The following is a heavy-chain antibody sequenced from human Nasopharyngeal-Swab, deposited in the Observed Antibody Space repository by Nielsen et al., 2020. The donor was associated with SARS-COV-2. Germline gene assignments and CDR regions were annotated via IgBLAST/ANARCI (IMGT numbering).Heavy chain of an antibody. D-gene: IGHD1-26*01. CDR2: ISFGGVST. V-gene: IGHV3-23*01. J-gene: IGHJ4*02. CDR3: AKVGGGFVY. CDR1: GFTFRSHA. Sequence: GESLKISCAASGFTFRSHAMSWVRQAPGKGLEWVSGISFGGVSTYYADSVKGRFTISRDNSKNTLFLQMNSLRAEDTAFYYCAKVGGGFVYWGQGTLVTVSS.